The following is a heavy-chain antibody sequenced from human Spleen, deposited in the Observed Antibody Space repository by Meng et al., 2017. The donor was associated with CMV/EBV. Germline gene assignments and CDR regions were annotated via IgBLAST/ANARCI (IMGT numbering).Heavy chain of an antibody. V-gene: IGHV4-39*01. D-gene: IGHD3-10*01. CDR2: IYYSGST. Sequence: SETLSLTCTVSGGSISSSSYYWGWIRQPPGKGLEWIGSIYYSGSTYYNPSLKSRVTISVDTSKNQFSLKLSSVTAADTAVYYCARTEGFGELDLRYYFDYWGQGTLVTVSS. J-gene: IGHJ4*02. CDR3: ARTEGFGELDLRYYFDY. CDR1: GGSISSSSYY.